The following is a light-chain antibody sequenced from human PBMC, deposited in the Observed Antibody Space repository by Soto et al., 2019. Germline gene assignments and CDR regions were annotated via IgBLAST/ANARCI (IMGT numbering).Light chain of an antibody. Sequence: EIVLTQSPGILSLSPGERATLSCRASQSVSNDFLAWYQQKPGQAPRLLIYGASTRATDVPDRFSGSGSGADFTLTISRLEPEDFAVYYCQQYASSPRTFGQGTKVDIK. CDR2: GAS. V-gene: IGKV3-20*01. CDR3: QQYASSPRT. J-gene: IGKJ1*01. CDR1: QSVSNDF.